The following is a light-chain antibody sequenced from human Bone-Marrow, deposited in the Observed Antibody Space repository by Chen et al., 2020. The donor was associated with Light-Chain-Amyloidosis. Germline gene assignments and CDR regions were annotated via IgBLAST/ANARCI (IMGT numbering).Light chain of an antibody. V-gene: IGLV3-25*03. CDR1: DLPTKY. CDR3: QSSDSSGTYEVI. J-gene: IGLJ2*01. Sequence: SYELPQPPSVSVSPGQTARITCSGDDLPTKYAYGYQQKPGQATLQVIHRDNERPSGISERFSGSSAGTTATLTISEVQAEDEADYHCQSSDSSGTYEVIFGVGTKLTFL. CDR2: RDN.